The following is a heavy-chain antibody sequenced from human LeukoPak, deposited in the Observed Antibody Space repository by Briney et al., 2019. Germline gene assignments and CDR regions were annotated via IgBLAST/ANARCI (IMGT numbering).Heavy chain of an antibody. CDR1: GASITSYY. CDR2: LSSSGSS. J-gene: IGHJ6*03. V-gene: IGHV4-4*07. Sequence: PSETLSLTCSVSGASITSYYWSWIRQSAGKGLEWIGRLSSSGSSIHNPSLKSRLTMSVDTSKNQFSLKLSSVTVEDTAVYYCASEGIRDYYYYSMDVWGKGTTVTISS. D-gene: IGHD1-14*01. CDR3: ASEGIRDYYYYSMDV.